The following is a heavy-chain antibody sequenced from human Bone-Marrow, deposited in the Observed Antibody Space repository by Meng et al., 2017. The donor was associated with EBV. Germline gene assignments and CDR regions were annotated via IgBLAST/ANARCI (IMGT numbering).Heavy chain of an antibody. J-gene: IGHJ4*02. CDR2: ISSSSSYI. CDR1: GFTFSSYS. CDR3: ASLRILEWLLYDY. Sequence: EVQRVESGGGLVKAGGSLRLSGAAFGFTFSSYSMNGVRQAPGEGLEWVSSISSSSSYIYYADSVKGRFTISRDNAKNSLYLQMNSLRAEDTAVYYCASLRILEWLLYDYWGQGTLVTVSS. V-gene: IGHV3-21*01. D-gene: IGHD3-3*01.